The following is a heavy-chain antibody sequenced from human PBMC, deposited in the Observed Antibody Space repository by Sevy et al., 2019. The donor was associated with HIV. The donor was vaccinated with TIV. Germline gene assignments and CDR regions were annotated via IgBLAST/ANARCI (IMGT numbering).Heavy chain of an antibody. D-gene: IGHD3-9*01. Sequence: GGSLRLSCAAPGFTFSSYAMHWVRQAPGKGLEWVAVISYDGSNKYYADSVKGRFTISRDNSKNTLYLQMNSLRAEDTAVYYCARDLNILTGYYNGGLDPWGQGTLVTVSS. V-gene: IGHV3-30-3*01. CDR3: ARDLNILTGYYNGGLDP. J-gene: IGHJ5*02. CDR1: GFTFSSYA. CDR2: ISYDGSNK.